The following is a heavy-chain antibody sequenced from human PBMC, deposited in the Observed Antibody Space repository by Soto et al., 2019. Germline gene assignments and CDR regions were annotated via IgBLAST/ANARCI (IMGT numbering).Heavy chain of an antibody. D-gene: IGHD1-7*01. CDR1: GFSISSSSW. Sequence: QVQLQESGPGLVKPSDTLSLTCAVSGFSISSSSWWGWIRQPPGKVLEWIGYMSHSGLTYYHPSLESRVTMSRDTSRNLFSLRLTSVTAADTALYFCAKLRDGNWFDPWGQGTLVTVSS. CDR2: MSHSGLT. J-gene: IGHJ5*02. CDR3: AKLRDGNWFDP. V-gene: IGHV4-28*01.